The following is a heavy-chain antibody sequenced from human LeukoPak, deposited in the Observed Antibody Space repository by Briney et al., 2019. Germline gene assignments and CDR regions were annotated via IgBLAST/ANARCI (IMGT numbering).Heavy chain of an antibody. CDR3: ARWALRYFDWLEDAFDI. D-gene: IGHD3-9*01. V-gene: IGHV6-1*01. J-gene: IGHJ3*02. Sequence: SQTLSLTCAISGDSVSSNSAAWNWIRQSPSRGLEWLGRTYYRSKWYNDYAVSVKSRITINPDTSKNQFSLQLNSVTPEDTAVYYCARWALRYFDWLEDAFDIWGQGTMVTVSS. CDR1: GDSVSSNSAA. CDR2: TYYRSKWYN.